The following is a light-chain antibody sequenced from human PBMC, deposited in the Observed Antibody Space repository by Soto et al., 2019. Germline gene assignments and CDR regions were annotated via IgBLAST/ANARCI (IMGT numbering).Light chain of an antibody. V-gene: IGKV3-15*01. J-gene: IGKJ5*01. CDR1: QSINSD. Sequence: EIVMTQSSATLSVSPGERVILSCRASQSINSDLAWYQQKPGQAPRFLIYGASTRATGIPARFSGSGSGTQFTLTISSLQSEDSALYYCQHYNNWPITFGQGTRLEIK. CDR3: QHYNNWPIT. CDR2: GAS.